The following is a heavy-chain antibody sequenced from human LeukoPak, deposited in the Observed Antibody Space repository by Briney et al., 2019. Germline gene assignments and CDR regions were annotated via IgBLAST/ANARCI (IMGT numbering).Heavy chain of an antibody. V-gene: IGHV4-30-2*01. CDR2: IWHSGHT. CDR1: GGSISSGDYS. Sequence: PSETLSLTCAVSGGSISSGDYSWSWIRQPPGSGLEWIGYIWHSGHTNYNPSLRSRVTISLARSNNQFSLRLSSVTAADTAVYYCARARESMATAGSYFDYWGHGTLVTVSS. D-gene: IGHD6-13*01. CDR3: ARARESMATAGSYFDY. J-gene: IGHJ4*01.